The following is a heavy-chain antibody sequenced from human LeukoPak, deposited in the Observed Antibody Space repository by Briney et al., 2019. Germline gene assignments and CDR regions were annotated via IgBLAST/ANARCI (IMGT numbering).Heavy chain of an antibody. D-gene: IGHD2-2*01. CDR3: AREGYCSSTSCYGREPDY. V-gene: IGHV1-18*01. CDR2: NSAYNGNT. CDR1: GYTFTSYG. J-gene: IGHJ4*02. Sequence: ASVKVSCKASGYTFTSYGISWVRQAPGQGLEWMGWNSAYNGNTNYAQKLQGRVTMATDTSTSTAYMELRSLRSDDTAVYYCAREGYCSSTSCYGREPDYWGQGTLVTVSS.